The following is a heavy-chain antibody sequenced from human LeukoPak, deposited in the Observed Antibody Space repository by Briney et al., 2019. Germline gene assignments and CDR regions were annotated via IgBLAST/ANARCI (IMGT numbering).Heavy chain of an antibody. CDR2: ISGDSKYI. J-gene: IGHJ3*02. V-gene: IGHV3-21*01. Sequence: PGGSLRLSCAGSGFTFSRYTFNWVRQAPGRGLEWVSAISGDSKYIYYTDSVKGRFTISRDNARNSVYLQMNSLGVEDTAVYYCARWGSELPDDAFDIWGQGTMVTVSS. CDR3: ARWGSELPDDAFDI. CDR1: GFTFSRYT. D-gene: IGHD6-25*01.